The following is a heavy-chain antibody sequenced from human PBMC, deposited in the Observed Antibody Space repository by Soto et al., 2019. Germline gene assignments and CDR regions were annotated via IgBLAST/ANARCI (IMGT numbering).Heavy chain of an antibody. V-gene: IGHV1-69*13. Sequence: GASVKVSCTASGGTFSSYAISWVRHAPGQGLEWMGGIIPIFGTANYAQKFQGRVTITADESRSTAYMELSSLRSEDTAVYYCARGTTVVTIVYDDYGIDVWGQGTTVTVSS. CDR3: ARGTTVVTIVYDDYGIDV. CDR1: GGTFSSYA. J-gene: IGHJ6*02. CDR2: IIPIFGTA. D-gene: IGHD4-17*01.